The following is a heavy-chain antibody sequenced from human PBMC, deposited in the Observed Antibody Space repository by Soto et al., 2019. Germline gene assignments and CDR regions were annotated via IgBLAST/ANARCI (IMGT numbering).Heavy chain of an antibody. J-gene: IGHJ4*02. CDR2: IYYSGST. Sequence: PSETLSLTCTVSGGSISSGVYYWSWIRQHPGKGLEWIGYIYYSGSTYYNPSLKSRVTISVDTSKNQFSLKLSSVTAADTAVYYCARGLTGGYYFDYWGQGTLVTVSS. CDR3: ARGLTGGYYFDY. CDR1: GGSISSGVYY. V-gene: IGHV4-31*03. D-gene: IGHD7-27*01.